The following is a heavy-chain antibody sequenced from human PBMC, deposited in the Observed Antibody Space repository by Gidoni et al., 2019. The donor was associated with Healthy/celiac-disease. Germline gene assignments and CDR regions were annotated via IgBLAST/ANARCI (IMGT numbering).Heavy chain of an antibody. CDR1: GFTVSSYW. CDR2: IKQDGSEK. J-gene: IGHJ3*02. Sequence: EVQLVESGGGLVQPGGSLRLSCAASGFTVSSYWMSWVRQAPGKGLEWVANIKQDGSEKYYVDSVKGRFTISRDNAKNSLYLQMNSLRAEDTAVYYCARDTRGGDDAFDIWGQGTMVTVSS. CDR3: ARDTRGGDDAFDI. D-gene: IGHD3-16*01. V-gene: IGHV3-7*01.